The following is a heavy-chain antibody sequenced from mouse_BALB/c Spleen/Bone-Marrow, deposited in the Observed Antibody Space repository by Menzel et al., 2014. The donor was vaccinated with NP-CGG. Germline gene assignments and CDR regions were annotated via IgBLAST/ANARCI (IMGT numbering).Heavy chain of an antibody. J-gene: IGHJ4*01. Sequence: EVQGVESGGGLVQPGGSLKLSCAVSGFDFSGYWMSWVRQAPGKGLEWIGEINPESSTINYTPSLKDKFIISRDNAKNTLYLQMRKGRSEDTALYYCARHYYYGYVDYWGQGTSVTVSS. CDR2: INPESSTI. D-gene: IGHD1-1*01. CDR1: GFDFSGYW. CDR3: ARHYYYGYVDY. V-gene: IGHV4-1*02.